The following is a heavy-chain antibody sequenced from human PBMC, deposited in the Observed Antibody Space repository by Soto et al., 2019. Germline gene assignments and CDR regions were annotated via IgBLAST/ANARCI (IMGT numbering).Heavy chain of an antibody. V-gene: IGHV3-74*01. Sequence: EVQLVESGGGLVQPGGSLRLSCAASGFSLSDYWMHWVRQAPGEGLEWLSRITRDGSSTNYADSVKGRFTTSRDNAKNTLYLQVNSLRGEDTAVYYCARGANGYYYFDYWGQGTLVTVSS. D-gene: IGHD5-18*01. J-gene: IGHJ4*02. CDR2: ITRDGSST. CDR1: GFSLSDYW. CDR3: ARGANGYYYFDY.